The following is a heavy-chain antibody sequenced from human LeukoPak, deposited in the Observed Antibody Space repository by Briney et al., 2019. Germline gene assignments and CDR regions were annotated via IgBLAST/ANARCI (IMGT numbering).Heavy chain of an antibody. V-gene: IGHV3-23*01. D-gene: IGHD3-9*01. J-gene: IGHJ4*02. CDR1: GFTFSSYA. CDR2: ISGSGGST. CDR3: AKEMTYYDILTGYYTRSGFDY. Sequence: PGRSLRLSCAVSGFTFSSYAMSWVRQAPGKGLEWVSAISGSGGSTYYADSVKGRFTISRDNSKNTLYLQMNSLRAEDTAVYYCAKEMTYYDILTGYYTRSGFDYWGQGTLVTVSS.